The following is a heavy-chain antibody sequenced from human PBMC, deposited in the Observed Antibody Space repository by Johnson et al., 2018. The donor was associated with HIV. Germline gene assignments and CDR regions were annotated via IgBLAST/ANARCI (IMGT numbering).Heavy chain of an antibody. CDR3: AREGIWYCSGGSCYGAFDI. CDR2: IKEDGSEE. CDR1: GFIFSNYW. Sequence: VQLVESGGTLVQPGGSLRLSCAASGFIFSNYWMRWVRQAPGKGLEWVATIKEDGSEEYYSDSVKGRFTLSRDNSKNTLYLQMNSLGADDTAVYYCAREGIWYCSGGSCYGAFDIWGQGTMVTVSS. V-gene: IGHV3-7*01. D-gene: IGHD2-15*01. J-gene: IGHJ3*02.